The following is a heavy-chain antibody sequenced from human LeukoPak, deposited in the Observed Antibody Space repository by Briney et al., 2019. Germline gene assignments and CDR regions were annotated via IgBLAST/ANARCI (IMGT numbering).Heavy chain of an antibody. CDR2: IKQDGSEK. J-gene: IGHJ3*02. D-gene: IGHD2-2*02. Sequence: PGGSLRLSCAASGFTFSNAWMSWVRQAPGKGLEWVANIKQDGSEKYYVDSVKGRFTISRDNAKNSLYLQMNSLRAEDTAVYYCARVRIVVVPAAITGAFDIWGQGTMVTVSS. CDR3: ARVRIVVVPAAITGAFDI. CDR1: GFTFSNAW. V-gene: IGHV3-7*01.